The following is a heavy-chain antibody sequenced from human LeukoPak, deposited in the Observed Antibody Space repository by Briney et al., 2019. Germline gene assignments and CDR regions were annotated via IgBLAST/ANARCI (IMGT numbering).Heavy chain of an antibody. J-gene: IGHJ2*01. CDR2: IIGSGGST. D-gene: IGHD4-17*01. Sequence: GGSLRLSCAASGFTFSSYAMSWVRQAPGKGLEWVSAIIGSGGSTYYADSVKGRFTISRDNSKNTLYLQMNSLRAEDTAVYYCAKDWTGYGDYGWYFDLWGRGTLVTVSS. CDR1: GFTFSSYA. V-gene: IGHV3-23*01. CDR3: AKDWTGYGDYGWYFDL.